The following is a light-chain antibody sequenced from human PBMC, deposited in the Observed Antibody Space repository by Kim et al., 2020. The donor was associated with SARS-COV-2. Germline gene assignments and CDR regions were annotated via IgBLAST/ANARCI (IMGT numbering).Light chain of an antibody. Sequence: PAIGDRFTITCRASQCVRSYVNWYQQKPGKAPKVLINGASSLQSGVPSRFSGSGSGTDFTLTISSLQPEDFATYYCQQSYTVPPAFGQGTKVDIK. CDR3: QQSYTVPPA. CDR2: GAS. V-gene: IGKV1-39*01. CDR1: QCVRSY. J-gene: IGKJ1*01.